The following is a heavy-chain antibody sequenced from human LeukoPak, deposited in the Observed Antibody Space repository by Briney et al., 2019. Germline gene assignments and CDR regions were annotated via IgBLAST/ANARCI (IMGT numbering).Heavy chain of an antibody. CDR2: ISGSGGST. J-gene: IGHJ4*02. D-gene: IGHD2-8*01. V-gene: IGHV3-23*01. CDR1: GFTFSSYA. Sequence: GGSLRLSCAASGFTFSSYAMNWVRQAPGKGLEWVSGISGSGGSTHYADSVKGRFTISRDNSKNTLYLKMNTLRVEDTAVYYCAKDHGALAPNGYWGQGTLVAVSS. CDR3: AKDHGALAPNGY.